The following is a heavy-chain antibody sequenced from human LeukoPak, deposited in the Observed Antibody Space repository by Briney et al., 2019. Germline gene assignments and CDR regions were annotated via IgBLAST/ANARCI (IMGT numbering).Heavy chain of an antibody. CDR1: GGTFSSYA. D-gene: IGHD3-3*01. CDR2: IIPILGIA. Sequence: ASVKVSCKASGGTFSSYAISWVRQAPGQGLEWMGRIIPILGIANYAQKFQGRVTITADKSTSTAYMELSSLRSEDTAVYYCARDDFWTLKGMDVWGKGTTVTVSS. J-gene: IGHJ6*03. CDR3: ARDDFWTLKGMDV. V-gene: IGHV1-69*04.